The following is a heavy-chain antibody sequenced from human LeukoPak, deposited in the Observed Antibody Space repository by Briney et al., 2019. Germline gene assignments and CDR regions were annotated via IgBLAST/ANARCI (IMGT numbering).Heavy chain of an antibody. D-gene: IGHD3-3*01. CDR3: ATTQKPIWSGYYTDPFDY. Sequence: PGGSLRLSCAASGFTFSSYSMNWVRQAPGKGLEWVSYISSSSSTIYYADSVKGRFTISRDNAKNSLYLQMNSLRDEDTAVCYCATTQKPIWSGYYTDPFDYWGQGTLVTVSS. CDR1: GFTFSSYS. CDR2: ISSSSSTI. V-gene: IGHV3-48*02. J-gene: IGHJ4*02.